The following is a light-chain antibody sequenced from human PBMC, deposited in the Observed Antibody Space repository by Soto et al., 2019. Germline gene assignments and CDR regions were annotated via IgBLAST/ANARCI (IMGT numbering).Light chain of an antibody. V-gene: IGLV2-14*01. CDR3: SSYTSSSTYV. J-gene: IGLJ1*01. CDR2: DVS. CDR1: SSDVGGYNY. Sequence: QSALTQPASVSGSPGQSINISCTGTSSDVGGYNYVSWYQQHPGKAPKLMIYDVSNRPSGVSNRFSGSKSGNTASLTISGLQAEDEAEYYCSSYTSSSTYVFGTGTKLTVL.